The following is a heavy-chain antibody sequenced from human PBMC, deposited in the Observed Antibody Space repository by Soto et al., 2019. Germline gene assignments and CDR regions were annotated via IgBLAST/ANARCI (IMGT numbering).Heavy chain of an antibody. Sequence: GGSLRLSCAASGFTFSSYWMSWVRQAPGKGLEWVANIKQDGSEKYYVDSVKGRFTVSRDNAKNSLYLQMNSLRAEDTAVYYCARHSRAYIGYDRYYYYYGMDVWGQGTTVTVSS. CDR1: GFTFSSYW. D-gene: IGHD5-12*01. CDR2: IKQDGSEK. CDR3: ARHSRAYIGYDRYYYYYGMDV. J-gene: IGHJ6*02. V-gene: IGHV3-7*04.